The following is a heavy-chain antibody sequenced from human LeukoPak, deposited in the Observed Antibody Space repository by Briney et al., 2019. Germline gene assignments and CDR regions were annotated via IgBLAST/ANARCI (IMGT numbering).Heavy chain of an antibody. CDR3: ARQGYYDFWSGYRDEGY. CDR2: IYRSGST. CDR1: GYSISSGYY. J-gene: IGHJ4*02. V-gene: IGHV4-38-2*01. Sequence: SETLSLTCAVSGYSISSGYYWGWIRQPPGKGLEWIGSIYRSGSTYYNPSLKSRVTISVDTSKNQFSLKLSSVTAADTAVYYCARQGYYDFWSGYRDEGYWGQGNLVTVSS. D-gene: IGHD3-3*01.